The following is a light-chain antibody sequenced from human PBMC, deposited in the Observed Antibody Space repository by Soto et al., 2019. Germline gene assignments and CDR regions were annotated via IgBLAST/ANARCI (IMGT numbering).Light chain of an antibody. CDR3: ISFTNSILV. CDR2: EVT. V-gene: IGLV2-14*01. J-gene: IGLJ3*02. CDR1: TSDVGSHNF. Sequence: QSALTQPASVSGSPGQSITISCTGTTSDVGSHNFVSWYQQLPGKAPKLLIYEVTNRPSGTSNRFSGSKSGNTASLTISGLQAEDEDDYYCISFTNSILVFGGGTKLTVL.